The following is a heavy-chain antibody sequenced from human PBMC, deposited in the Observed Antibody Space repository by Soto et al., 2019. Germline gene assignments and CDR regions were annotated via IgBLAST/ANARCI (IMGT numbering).Heavy chain of an antibody. Sequence: SSETLSLTCAVYGGSFSGYYWSWIRQPPGKGLEWIGEISHSGSTNYNPSLKSRVTMSVDTSKNQFSLKLSSVTAADTAVYYCARVPSPFDYYYAMDVWGQGTTVTVSS. J-gene: IGHJ6*02. D-gene: IGHD3-16*01. CDR2: ISHSGST. CDR1: GGSFSGYY. V-gene: IGHV4-34*01. CDR3: ARVPSPFDYYYAMDV.